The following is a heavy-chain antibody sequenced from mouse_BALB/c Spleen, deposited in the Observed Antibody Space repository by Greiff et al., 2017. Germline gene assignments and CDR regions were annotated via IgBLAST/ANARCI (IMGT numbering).Heavy chain of an antibody. CDR2: ISNGGGST. Sequence: EVKLMESGGGLVQPGGSLKLSCAASGFTFSSYTMSWVRQTPEKRLEWVAYISNGGGSTYYPDTVKGRFTISRDNAKNTLYLQMSSLKSEDTAMYYCANNWDDLAWFAYWGQGTLVTVSA. J-gene: IGHJ3*01. D-gene: IGHD4-1*02. V-gene: IGHV5-12-2*01. CDR1: GFTFSSYT. CDR3: ANNWDDLAWFAY.